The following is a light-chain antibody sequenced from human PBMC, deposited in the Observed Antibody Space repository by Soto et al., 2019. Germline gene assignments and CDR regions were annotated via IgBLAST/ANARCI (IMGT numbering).Light chain of an antibody. J-gene: IGKJ1*01. V-gene: IGKV3-20*01. Sequence: EIVLTQSPGTLSLSPGERATLSCRASQSVSSSSLAWYQQKRGQAPRLLIYETSSRATGIPDRFSGSGSGTDFTLTITRLEPEDFAVYYCQQYGSSQWTFGQGTKVEIK. CDR3: QQYGSSQWT. CDR1: QSVSSSS. CDR2: ETS.